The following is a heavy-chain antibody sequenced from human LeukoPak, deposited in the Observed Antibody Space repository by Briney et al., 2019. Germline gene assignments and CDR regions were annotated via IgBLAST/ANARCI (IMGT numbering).Heavy chain of an antibody. CDR1: GFTFTTYA. D-gene: IGHD5-24*01. V-gene: IGHV3-23*01. CDR3: AKVIREVDMSHDY. Sequence: GGSLRLSCAASGFTFTTYAMNWVRQAPGQGLEWVSSISGSGDNTYYAGSVKGRFTISRDNSNNTLYLQMNTLRAEDTALYYCAKVIREVDMSHDYWGQGALVTVSS. CDR2: ISGSGDNT. J-gene: IGHJ4*02.